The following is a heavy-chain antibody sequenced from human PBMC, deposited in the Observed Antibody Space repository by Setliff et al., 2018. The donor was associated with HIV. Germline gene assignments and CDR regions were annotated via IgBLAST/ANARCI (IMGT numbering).Heavy chain of an antibody. CDR2: IKQDGSEK. V-gene: IGHV3-7*01. CDR1: GFTFSSHW. J-gene: IGHJ4*02. Sequence: PGGSLRLSCAASGFTFSSHWMSWIRQAPGKGLEWVASIKQDGSEKYFVDSVKGRFTISRDNAKDSMFLQMNSLRGEDTAVYYCATNFLYDLLTGFYPFDHWGQGTLVTVSS. CDR3: ATNFLYDLLTGFYPFDH. D-gene: IGHD3-9*01.